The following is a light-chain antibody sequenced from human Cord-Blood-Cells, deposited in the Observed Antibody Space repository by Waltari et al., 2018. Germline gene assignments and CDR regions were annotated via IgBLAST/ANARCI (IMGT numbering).Light chain of an antibody. CDR1: QSVSSN. CDR2: GAS. CDR3: SSYTSSSTVV. J-gene: IGKJ4*01. Sequence: EIVMTQSPATLSVSPGERATLSCRASQSVSSNLAWYQQKPGQAPRLLIYGASTRATGIPARFSGSGSGTEFTLTISSLQSEDFAVYYCSSYTSSSTVVFGGGTK. V-gene: IGKV3-15*01.